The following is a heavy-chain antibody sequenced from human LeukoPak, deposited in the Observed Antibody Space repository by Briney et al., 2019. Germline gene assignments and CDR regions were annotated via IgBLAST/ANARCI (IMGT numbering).Heavy chain of an antibody. CDR1: GGSFSGYY. CDR3: ARGQGYSYGYEWFDP. V-gene: IGHV4-34*01. J-gene: IGHJ5*02. D-gene: IGHD5-18*01. CDR2: INHSGST. Sequence: PSETLSLTCAVYGGSFSGYYWSWIRQPPGKGLERIGEINHSGSTNYNPSPKSRVTISVDTSKNQFSLKLSSVTAADTAVYYCARGQGYSYGYEWFDPWGQGTLVTVSS.